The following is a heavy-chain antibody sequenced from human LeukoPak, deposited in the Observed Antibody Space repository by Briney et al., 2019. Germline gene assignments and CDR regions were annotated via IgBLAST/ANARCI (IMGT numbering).Heavy chain of an antibody. J-gene: IGHJ4*02. Sequence: SVKVSCKVSGYTLTELSMHWVRQAPGKGLEWMGGIIPIFGTANYAQKFQGRVTITTDESTSTAYMELSSLRSEDTAVYYCASSYYDSSGYFHFDYWGQGTLVTVSS. CDR2: IIPIFGTA. D-gene: IGHD3-22*01. CDR1: GYTLTELS. V-gene: IGHV1-69*05. CDR3: ASSYYDSSGYFHFDY.